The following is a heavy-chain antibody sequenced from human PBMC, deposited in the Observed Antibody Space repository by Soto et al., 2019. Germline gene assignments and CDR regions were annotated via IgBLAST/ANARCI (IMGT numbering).Heavy chain of an antibody. J-gene: IGHJ4*02. V-gene: IGHV3-15*01. CDR3: TTGYTYDFWSGYRSARY. Sequence: GGSLRLSCAASGFTFSNAWMSWVRQAPGKGLERVGRIKSKTDGGTTDYAAPVKGRFTISRDDSKNTLYLQMNSLKTEDTAVYYCTTGYTYDFWSGYRSARYWGQGTLVTVSS. CDR2: IKSKTDGGTT. CDR1: GFTFSNAW. D-gene: IGHD3-3*01.